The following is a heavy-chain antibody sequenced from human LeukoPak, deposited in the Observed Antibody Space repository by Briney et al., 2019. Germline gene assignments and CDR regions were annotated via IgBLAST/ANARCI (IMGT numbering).Heavy chain of an antibody. D-gene: IGHD6-13*01. CDR2: IYYSGST. V-gene: IGHV4-39*07. J-gene: IGHJ4*02. CDR3: ARECVGAAAGRKGIDY. CDR1: GGSISSSSYY. Sequence: SETLSVTCTVSGGSISSSSYYWGWIRQPPGKGLEWIGSIYYSGSTYYNPSLKSRVTISVDTSKNQFSLKLSSVTAADTAVYYCARECVGAAAGRKGIDYWGQGTLVTVSS.